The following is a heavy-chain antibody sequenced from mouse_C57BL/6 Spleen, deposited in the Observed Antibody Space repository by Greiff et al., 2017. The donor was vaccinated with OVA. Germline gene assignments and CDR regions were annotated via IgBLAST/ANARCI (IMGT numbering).Heavy chain of an antibody. CDR1: GYTFTSYW. V-gene: IGHV1-59*01. Sequence: QVQLQQPGAELVRPGTSVKLSCKASGYTFTSYWMHWVKQRPGPGLEWIGVIDPSDSSNNNHQKFKGKATLTVDTASSTSYMQLSSLTSEDAAVYDCARDGATRYYFDYWGQGTTLTVSS. J-gene: IGHJ2*01. CDR2: IDPSDSSN. CDR3: ARDGATRYYFDY.